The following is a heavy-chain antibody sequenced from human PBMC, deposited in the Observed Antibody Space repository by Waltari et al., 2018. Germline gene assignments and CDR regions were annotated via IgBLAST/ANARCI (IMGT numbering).Heavy chain of an antibody. CDR2: IHSGGNT. J-gene: IGHJ4*02. CDR3: AKDRSYGHSLAN. CDR1: GFAVSSSY. V-gene: IGHV3-53*01. D-gene: IGHD4-17*01. Sequence: EVQLVESGGGLLQRGGSLRLSCAGSGFAVSSSYMNWVRQAPGKGVECVSGIHSGGNTYYADSVKSRFTISRDNSKNTLYLQMSSLIAEDTAVYYCAKDRSYGHSLANWGQGTLVTVSS.